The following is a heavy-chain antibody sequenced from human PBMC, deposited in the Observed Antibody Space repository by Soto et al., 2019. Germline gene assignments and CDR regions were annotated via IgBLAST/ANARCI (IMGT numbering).Heavy chain of an antibody. J-gene: IGHJ6*02. V-gene: IGHV4-4*02. CDR1: GGSMSSSNW. Sequence: TSETLSLTCTVSGGSMSSSNWWNWVRQSPGKGLEWIGEAHHSGRTNYNPSLKSRVTISVDKSKNHFSLKLTSVTAADTAVYYCVRHGFSGSPSYYSGMDVWGQGTTLTVS. D-gene: IGHD1-26*01. CDR3: VRHGFSGSPSYYSGMDV. CDR2: AHHSGRT.